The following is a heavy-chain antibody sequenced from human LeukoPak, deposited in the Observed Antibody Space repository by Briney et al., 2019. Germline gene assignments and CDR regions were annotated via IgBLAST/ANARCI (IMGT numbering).Heavy chain of an antibody. CDR1: GFTFSSYW. CDR3: ATSRTFDY. Sequence: PGGSLRLSCAACGFTFSSYWMHWVRQAPGKGLVWVSRIKSDGSSTSYADSVKGRFTISRDNAKNTVYLQMNSLRAEDTAVYYCATSRTFDYWGQGTLVTVSS. V-gene: IGHV3-74*01. J-gene: IGHJ4*02. CDR2: IKSDGSST.